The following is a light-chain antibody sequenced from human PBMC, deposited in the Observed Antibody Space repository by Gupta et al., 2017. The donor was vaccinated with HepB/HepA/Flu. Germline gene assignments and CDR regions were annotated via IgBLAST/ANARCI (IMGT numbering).Light chain of an antibody. Sequence: EIVLTQSPATLSLSPGERATLSCRASRSVSSSLAWYQQKPGQAPRLLIYDASNRATGIPARFSGSGSGTDFTLTIGSLEPEDFAVYYCQQRSDWPLTFGGGTKVEIK. V-gene: IGKV3-11*01. CDR2: DAS. CDR1: RSVSSS. J-gene: IGKJ4*01. CDR3: QQRSDWPLT.